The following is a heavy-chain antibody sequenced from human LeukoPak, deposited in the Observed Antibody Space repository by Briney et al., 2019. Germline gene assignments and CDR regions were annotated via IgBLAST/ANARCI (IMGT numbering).Heavy chain of an antibody. CDR2: MSGSGGST. V-gene: IGHV3-23*01. J-gene: IGHJ3*02. CDR1: GFTFSSYA. Sequence: SGGSLRLSCAASGFTFSSYAMSWLRQAPGKGLEWVPDMSGSGGSTYYADSVKGRFTISRDNSKNTLYLQMNSLRAEDTAVYYCAKVKATMIVRAGFDIWGQGTMVTVSS. CDR3: AKVKATMIVRAGFDI. D-gene: IGHD3-22*01.